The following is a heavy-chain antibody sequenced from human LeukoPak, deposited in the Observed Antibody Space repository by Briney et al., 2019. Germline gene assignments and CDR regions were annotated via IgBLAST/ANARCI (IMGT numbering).Heavy chain of an antibody. D-gene: IGHD6-19*01. CDR2: ISASGSNT. CDR3: AKDSVRSGGWFYFDN. CDR1: GFTFSSLD. Sequence: GGSLRLSCAASGFTFSSLDMAWVRQAPGKGLEWVSGISASGSNTFYADSVKGRFTISRDNSKNTLYLQMSSLRVEDTAIYCCAKDSVRSGGWFYFDNWGQGTLVSVSS. V-gene: IGHV3-23*01. J-gene: IGHJ4*02.